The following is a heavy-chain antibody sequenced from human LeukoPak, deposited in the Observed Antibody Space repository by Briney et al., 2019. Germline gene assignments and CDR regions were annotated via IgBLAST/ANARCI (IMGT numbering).Heavy chain of an antibody. J-gene: IGHJ3*02. CDR1: GFTFFTHP. CDR3: ARGYSSGWLADAFDI. Sequence: PGGSLRLSCAASGFTFFTHPMNWVRQAPGKGLEWVSYISISGSTMYYADSVKGRFTISRDNAKNSLYLQMDSLRAEDTAVYYCARGYSSGWLADAFDIWGQGTMVTVSS. CDR2: ISISGSTM. V-gene: IGHV3-48*04. D-gene: IGHD6-19*01.